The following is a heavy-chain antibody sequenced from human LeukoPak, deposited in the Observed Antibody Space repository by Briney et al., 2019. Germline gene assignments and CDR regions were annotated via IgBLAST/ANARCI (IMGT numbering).Heavy chain of an antibody. D-gene: IGHD6-13*01. CDR1: GFTFSDYA. V-gene: IGHV3-9*01. J-gene: IGHJ4*02. Sequence: GGSLRLSCAASGFTFSDYALGWVRQAPGRGLEWVSGISWNSGSIGYADSVKGRFTISRDNAKNSLYLQMNSLRAEDTALYYCAKDMAAAGTRAVDYWGQGTLVTVSS. CDR2: ISWNSGSI. CDR3: AKDMAAAGTRAVDY.